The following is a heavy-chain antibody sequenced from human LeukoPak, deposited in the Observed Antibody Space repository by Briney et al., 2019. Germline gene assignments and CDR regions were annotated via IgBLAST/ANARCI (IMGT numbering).Heavy chain of an antibody. J-gene: IGHJ4*02. CDR2: INTNTGNP. CDR1: GYTFSSYT. CDR3: GRDPRLGIRGYTYGYIEY. V-gene: IGHV7-4-1*02. D-gene: IGHD5-18*01. Sequence: ASVKVSCKTSGYTFSSYTITWVRQAPGQGLQWMGWINTNTGNPTYAQGFTGRYVFSLDTSVSTAYLQISGLTADDTAVYFCGRDPRLGIRGYTYGYIEYWGQGTLVTVSS.